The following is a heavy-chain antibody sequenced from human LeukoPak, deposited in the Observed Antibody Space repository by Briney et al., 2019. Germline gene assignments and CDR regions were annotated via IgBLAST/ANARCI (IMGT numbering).Heavy chain of an antibody. CDR3: ASAENYYDSSGYYTPFDY. V-gene: IGHV4-59*01. Sequence: PSETLSLTCTVSGGSISSYYWSWIRQPPGKGLEWIGYIYYSGSTNYNPSLKSRVTISVDTSKNQFSLKLSSVTAADTAVYYCASAENYYDSSGYYTPFDYWGQGTLVTVSS. CDR2: IYYSGST. J-gene: IGHJ4*02. D-gene: IGHD3-22*01. CDR1: GGSISSYY.